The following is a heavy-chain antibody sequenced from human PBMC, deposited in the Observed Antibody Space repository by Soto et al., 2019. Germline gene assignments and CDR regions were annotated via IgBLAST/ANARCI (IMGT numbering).Heavy chain of an antibody. Sequence: QVQLQESGPGLVKPSGTLSLTCAVSGGSISSSNWWSWVRQPPGKGLEWIGEIYHSGSTNYNPSLNSRVTISVDTSKNQFSLKLSSVTAADTAVYYCARDRIAAAGHFDYWGQGTLVTVSS. J-gene: IGHJ4*02. CDR1: GGSISSSNW. D-gene: IGHD6-13*01. CDR2: IYHSGST. CDR3: ARDRIAAAGHFDY. V-gene: IGHV4-4*02.